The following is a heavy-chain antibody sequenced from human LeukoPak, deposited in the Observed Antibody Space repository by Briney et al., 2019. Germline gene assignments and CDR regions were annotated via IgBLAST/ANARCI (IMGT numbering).Heavy chain of an antibody. D-gene: IGHD5-18*01. CDR3: AKDREGYSYGEEFDY. CDR2: TSGSGGST. CDR1: GFTFSSYA. V-gene: IGHV3-23*01. Sequence: GGSLRLSCAASGFTFSSYAMSWVRQAPGKGLEWVSATSGSGGSTYYADSVKGRFTISRDNSKNTLYLQMNSLRAEDTAVYYCAKDREGYSYGEEFDYWGQGTLVTVSS. J-gene: IGHJ4*02.